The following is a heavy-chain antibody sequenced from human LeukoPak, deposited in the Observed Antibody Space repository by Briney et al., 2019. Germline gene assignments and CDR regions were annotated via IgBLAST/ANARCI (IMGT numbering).Heavy chain of an antibody. CDR3: ARDLKTRLLSRYYMDV. J-gene: IGHJ6*03. CDR2: IYTSGST. Sequence: SETLSLTCTVSGGSISSYYWSWIRQPAGKGLEWIGRIYTSGSTNYNPSLKSRVTMSVDTSKNQFSLKLSSVTAADTAVYYCARDLKTRLLSRYYMDVWGKGTTVTVSS. V-gene: IGHV4-4*07. D-gene: IGHD2/OR15-2a*01. CDR1: GGSISSYY.